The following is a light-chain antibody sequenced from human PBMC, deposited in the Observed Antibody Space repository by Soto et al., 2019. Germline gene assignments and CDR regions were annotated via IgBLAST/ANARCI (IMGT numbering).Light chain of an antibody. CDR1: QSVSSD. J-gene: IGKJ2*01. V-gene: IGKV3-20*01. CDR2: GAS. Sequence: EIVMTQSPATLSVSPGEIATFSCRASQSVSSDLAWYQQKPGQAPRLLIYGASSRATGIPDRFSGSGSGTDFTLTISRLEPEDFAVYYCQQYGGSPLYTFGQGTKVDIK. CDR3: QQYGGSPLYT.